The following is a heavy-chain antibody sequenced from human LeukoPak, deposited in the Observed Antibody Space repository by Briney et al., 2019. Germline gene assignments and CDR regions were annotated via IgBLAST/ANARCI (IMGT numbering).Heavy chain of an antibody. D-gene: IGHD3-10*01. V-gene: IGHV3-7*01. CDR2: IKQDGSER. J-gene: IGHJ4*02. CDR1: GFTFSGFS. CDR3: ARAGSHWHYVY. Sequence: GGSLRLSCAASGFTFSGFSMSWVRQSPTKGLEWVANIKQDGSERYYVDSVKGRFTISRDNAKNSLSLQMNNLRVEDTAVYYCARAGSHWHYVYWGQGTMVTVSS.